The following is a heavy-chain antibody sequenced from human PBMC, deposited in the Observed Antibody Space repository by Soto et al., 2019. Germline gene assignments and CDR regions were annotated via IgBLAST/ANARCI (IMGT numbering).Heavy chain of an antibody. V-gene: IGHV4-39*01. CDR3: ARLGYFDPFDY. CDR2: IYYSGST. Sequence: TSETLSLTCIVSGGSIGSSSYYWGWIRQPPGKGLEWIGNIYYSGSTYYNPSLKSRVTISVDTSKNQFSLKLSSVTAADTAVYYCARLGYFDPFDYWGQGALVTVSS. D-gene: IGHD3-9*01. CDR1: GGSIGSSSYY. J-gene: IGHJ4*02.